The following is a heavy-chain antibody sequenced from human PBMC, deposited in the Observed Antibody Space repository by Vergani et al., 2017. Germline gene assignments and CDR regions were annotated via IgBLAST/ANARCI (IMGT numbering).Heavy chain of an antibody. CDR1: AFTLSNYD. CDR3: AKHFRGWGIDY. D-gene: IGHD3-16*01. Sequence: QAQLVESGGGVVQSGKSLRLSCAAAAFTLSNYDMQWIRQGPGKGLEFVAFIQFDGSNQYYADSVKGRFTLSRDFSKNTLYLQMNSLRTDDTATYYCAKHFRGWGIDYWGQGTQVIVSS. CDR2: IQFDGSNQ. J-gene: IGHJ4*02. V-gene: IGHV3-30*18.